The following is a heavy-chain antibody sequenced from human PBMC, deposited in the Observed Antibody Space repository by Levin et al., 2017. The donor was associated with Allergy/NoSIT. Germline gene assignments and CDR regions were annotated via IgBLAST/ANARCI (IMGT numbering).Heavy chain of an antibody. D-gene: IGHD3-10*01. CDR2: IYSSGST. CDR3: AREGGPGGYYDD. CDR1: GDSINNFY. Sequence: PSQTLSLTCTVSGDSINNFYWSWIRRSPGKGLEWIGFIYSSGSTHYNPYLPSRLSMSVDTSNNQLSLNLTSVTAADTAIYYCAREGGPGGYYDDWGQGILVTVSS. J-gene: IGHJ4*02. V-gene: IGHV4-59*01.